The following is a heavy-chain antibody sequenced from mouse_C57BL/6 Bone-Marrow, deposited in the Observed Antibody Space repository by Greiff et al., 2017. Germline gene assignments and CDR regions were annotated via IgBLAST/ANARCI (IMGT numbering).Heavy chain of an antibody. CDR1: GYTFTSYW. V-gene: IGHV1-64*01. Sequence: QVQLQQPGAELVKPGASVKLSCKASGYTFTSYWMHWVKQRPGQGLEWIGMIHPNSGSTNYNEKFKSKATLTVAKSSSTAYMQLSSLTSEDSAVYYCAHYYGSGYWYFDVWGTGTTVTVSS. J-gene: IGHJ1*03. CDR3: AHYYGSGYWYFDV. D-gene: IGHD1-1*01. CDR2: IHPNSGST.